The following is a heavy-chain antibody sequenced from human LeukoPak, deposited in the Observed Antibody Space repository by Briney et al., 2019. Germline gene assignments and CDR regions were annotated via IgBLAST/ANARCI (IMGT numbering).Heavy chain of an antibody. D-gene: IGHD3-22*01. CDR3: ARDPRREYYYDSSARDY. V-gene: IGHV1-18*01. CDR1: GYTFTSYG. Sequence: ASVKVSCKASGYTFTSYGISWVRQAPGQGLEWMGWISAYNGNTNYAQKLQGRVTMTTDTPTSTAYMELRSLRSDDTAVYYCARDPRREYYYDSSARDYWGQGTLVTVSS. J-gene: IGHJ4*02. CDR2: ISAYNGNT.